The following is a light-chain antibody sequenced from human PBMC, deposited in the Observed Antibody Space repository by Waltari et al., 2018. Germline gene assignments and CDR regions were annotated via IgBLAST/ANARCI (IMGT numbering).Light chain of an antibody. V-gene: IGLV1-47*01. CDR3: ATWDDSLNTWV. CDR2: SND. J-gene: IGLJ3*02. CDR1: GPNIGGNY. Sequence: QSVVTQPPSASGTPGQRVTISCSGRGPNIGGNYVCWYQQLPGTAPKLLIFSNDQRPSGVPDRISGSKSGTSASLAISGLRSEDEADYYCATWDDSLNTWVFGGGTKLTVL.